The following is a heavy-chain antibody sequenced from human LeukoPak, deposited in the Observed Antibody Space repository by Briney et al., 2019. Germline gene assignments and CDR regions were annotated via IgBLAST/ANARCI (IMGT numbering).Heavy chain of an antibody. CDR1: GFTFSSYG. CDR3: AKDQGSYLDY. J-gene: IGHJ4*03. V-gene: IGHV3-30*18. Sequence: GGSLRLSCSASGFTFSSYGMHWVRQAPGKGLEWVAVISYDGSNKYYADSVKGRFTISRDNSKNTLYLQMNSLRAEDTAVYYRAKDQGSYLDYWGQGTLVTVSS. CDR2: ISYDGSNK.